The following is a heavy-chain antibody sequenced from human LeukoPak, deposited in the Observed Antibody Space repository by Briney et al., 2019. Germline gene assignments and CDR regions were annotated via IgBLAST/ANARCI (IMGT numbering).Heavy chain of an antibody. V-gene: IGHV4-39*01. CDR3: ASRLLGRTADTDY. CDR2: IYYSWST. CDR1: GGSISSSSYY. J-gene: IGHJ4*02. D-gene: IGHD1-26*01. Sequence: SETLSLTCTVSGGSISSSSYYWGWLRQPPGKGLEWFGSIYYSWSTCYNPSLKSQVTISVDTSKNQFSLKLSSVTAADTAVYYCASRLLGRTADTDYWGQRTLVTVSS.